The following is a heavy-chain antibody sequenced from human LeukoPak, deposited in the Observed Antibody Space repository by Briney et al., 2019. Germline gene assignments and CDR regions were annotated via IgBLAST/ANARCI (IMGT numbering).Heavy chain of an antibody. CDR2: INPNSGGT. V-gene: IGHV1-2*02. D-gene: IGHD3-22*01. CDR3: AREGTYYYDSSGLDY. CDR1: GYTFTCYY. J-gene: IGHJ4*02. Sequence: ASVKVSCKASGYTFTCYYMHWVRQAPGQGLEWMGWINPNSGGTNYAQKFQGRVTMTRYTSISTAYMELSRLRSDDTAVYYCAREGTYYYDSSGLDYWGQGTLVTVSS.